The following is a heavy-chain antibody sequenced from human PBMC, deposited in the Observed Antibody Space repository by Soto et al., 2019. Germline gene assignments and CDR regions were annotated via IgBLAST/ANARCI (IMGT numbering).Heavy chain of an antibody. CDR2: ISDSGGST. CDR3: AKTSSSGWSDNDY. J-gene: IGHJ4*02. V-gene: IGHV3-23*01. D-gene: IGHD6-19*01. CDR1: GFTFSSYA. Sequence: EVQLLESGGDLVQPGGSLRLSCAASGFTFSSYAMSWVRQAPGKGLEWVSGISDSGGSTYYGDSVKGRFTISRDNSKNTLYLQMNSLRAEDTAVYYCAKTSSSGWSDNDYWGQGTLVTVSS.